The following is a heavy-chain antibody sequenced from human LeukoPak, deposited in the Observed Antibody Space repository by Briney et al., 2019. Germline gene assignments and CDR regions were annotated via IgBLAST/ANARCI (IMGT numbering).Heavy chain of an antibody. CDR2: IYHSGTT. J-gene: IGHJ4*02. V-gene: IGHV4-38-2*02. Sequence: SETLSLTCTVSGYSISSGYYWGWIRQSPGKGLEWIGNIYHSGTTYYNPSLNSRVSISADTSKNQFSLRLASVTAADTAVYYCARTPQECYYDIYFDSWGQGTLVTVSS. CDR1: GYSISSGYY. CDR3: ARTPQECYYDIYFDS. D-gene: IGHD3-22*01.